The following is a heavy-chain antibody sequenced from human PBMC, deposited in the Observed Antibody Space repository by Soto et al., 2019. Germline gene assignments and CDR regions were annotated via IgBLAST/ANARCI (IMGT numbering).Heavy chain of an antibody. CDR2: IGGGGVPT. CDR3: ARGSPDGYSQIPLFDY. Sequence: GGSLRLSCAASGFTFSSYAMHWVRQAPGKGLEYVSAIGGGGVPTYHADSVKGRFTISRDNSKNTLYLQMNSLRAGDTAVYYCARGSPDGYSQIPLFDYWGQGTLVTVSS. CDR1: GFTFSSYA. D-gene: IGHD4-4*01. J-gene: IGHJ4*02. V-gene: IGHV3-64*04.